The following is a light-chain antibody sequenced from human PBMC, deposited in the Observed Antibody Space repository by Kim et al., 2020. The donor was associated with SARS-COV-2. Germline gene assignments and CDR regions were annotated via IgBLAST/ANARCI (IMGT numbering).Light chain of an antibody. Sequence: DIQMTQSPSSLSVSVGDRVTITCRASQSIATYLNWYQHKPGKAPNLLIYAASSLQSGVPSRFSGSGSGTDFTLTISSLQPEDFATYYCQQSYTTPRTFGQGTKVDIK. J-gene: IGKJ1*01. CDR1: QSIATY. CDR2: AAS. CDR3: QQSYTTPRT. V-gene: IGKV1-39*01.